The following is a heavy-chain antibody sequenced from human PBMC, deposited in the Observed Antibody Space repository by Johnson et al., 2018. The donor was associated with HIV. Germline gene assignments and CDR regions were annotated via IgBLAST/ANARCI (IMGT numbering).Heavy chain of an antibody. CDR2: VSGSGTGT. Sequence: VQLVESGGGLVQPGGSLRLSCAASGFTFSSYAMSWVRQSPGKGLEWVSAVSGSGTGTYYADSAQGRVTISRDNSKSTLFLHMNSLRAEDTAVYYCAKARRAYDSRGYYYAYDAFDLWGQGTMVTVSS. CDR3: AKARRAYDSRGYYYAYDAFDL. CDR1: GFTFSSYA. D-gene: IGHD3-22*01. V-gene: IGHV3-23*04. J-gene: IGHJ3*01.